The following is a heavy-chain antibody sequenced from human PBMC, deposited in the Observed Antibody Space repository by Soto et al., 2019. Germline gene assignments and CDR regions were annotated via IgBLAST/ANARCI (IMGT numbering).Heavy chain of an antibody. V-gene: IGHV4-39*01. D-gene: IGHD5-12*01. Sequence: QLQLQESGPGLLKSSETLSLTCTVSGGTITSGDYSWGWIRQPPGKGLEWIGTMYYSGTIYYNPSLKSRVTISADTSNNQFSLKLTSVTAADTAVYYCARRSGSGNSDYWGQGTLVTVSS. CDR3: ARRSGSGNSDY. CDR1: GGTITSGDYS. CDR2: MYYSGTI. J-gene: IGHJ4*02.